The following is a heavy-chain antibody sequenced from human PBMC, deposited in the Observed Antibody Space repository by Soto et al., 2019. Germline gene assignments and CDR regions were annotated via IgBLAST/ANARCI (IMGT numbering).Heavy chain of an antibody. V-gene: IGHV3-30-3*01. Sequence: GSLRLDCAASVFTCSSYAMHWVRQAPGKGLEWVAVISYDGSNKYYADSVKGRFTISRDNSKNTLYLQMNSLRAEDTAVYYCARDRTEYSSSYYYGMDVWGQGTTVTVSS. D-gene: IGHD6-6*01. CDR2: ISYDGSNK. CDR1: VFTCSSYA. CDR3: ARDRTEYSSSYYYGMDV. J-gene: IGHJ6*02.